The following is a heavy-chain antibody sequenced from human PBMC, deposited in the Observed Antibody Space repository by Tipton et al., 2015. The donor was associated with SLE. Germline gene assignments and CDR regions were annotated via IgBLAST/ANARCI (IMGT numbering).Heavy chain of an antibody. Sequence: SLRLSCAASGFTFSSYEMNWVRQAPGKGLEWVSYISSSGSTIYYADSVKGRFTISRDNAKNSLYLQMNSLRAEDTAVYYCARESPTYYDFWSGYARYFDLWGRGTLVTVSS. D-gene: IGHD3-3*01. V-gene: IGHV3-48*03. CDR1: GFTFSSYE. CDR2: ISSSGSTI. J-gene: IGHJ2*01. CDR3: ARESPTYYDFWSGYARYFDL.